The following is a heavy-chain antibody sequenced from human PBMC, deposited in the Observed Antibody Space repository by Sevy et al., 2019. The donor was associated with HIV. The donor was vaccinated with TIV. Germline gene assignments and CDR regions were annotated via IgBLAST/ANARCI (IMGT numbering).Heavy chain of an antibody. V-gene: IGHV3-30*02. Sequence: GGSLRLSCAASGFTFSNHAMHWVRQAPGKGLEWVAFIWYDGSNEYYADSVKGRFTISRDNSNNTLYLQMHSLRPEDTVVYYCAKDRKVLLVVYAIPFDVFDIWGQGTMVTVSS. J-gene: IGHJ3*02. D-gene: IGHD2-8*02. CDR2: IWYDGSNE. CDR1: GFTFSNHA. CDR3: AKDRKVLLVVYAIPFDVFDI.